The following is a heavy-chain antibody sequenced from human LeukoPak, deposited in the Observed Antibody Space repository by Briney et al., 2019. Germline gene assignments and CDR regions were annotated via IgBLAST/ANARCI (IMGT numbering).Heavy chain of an antibody. V-gene: IGHV4-34*01. CDR1: GGSFSGYY. J-gene: IGHJ4*02. CDR3: ACGGYSSGWPFDY. D-gene: IGHD6-19*01. CDR2: INHSGST. Sequence: SETLSLTCAVYGGSFSGYYWSWIRQPPGKGLEWIGEINHSGSTNYNPSLKSRATISVDTSKNQFSLKLSSVTAADTAVYYCACGGYSSGWPFDYWGQGTLVTVSS.